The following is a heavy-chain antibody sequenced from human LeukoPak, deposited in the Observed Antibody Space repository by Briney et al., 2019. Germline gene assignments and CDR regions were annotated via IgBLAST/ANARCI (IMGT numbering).Heavy chain of an antibody. CDR3: AKDHFLTVVSRYADYFQH. D-gene: IGHD2/OR15-2a*01. CDR2: ISGTAVGT. V-gene: IGHV3-23*01. Sequence: PGGSLRLSCAASGFSFNTYAMSWVHQAPGKGLEWLSGISGTAVGTYYADSVKGRFTISRDNSKNTLYLQMNSLRVEDTAVYYCAKDHFLTVVSRYADYFQHWGQGTLVTVSS. J-gene: IGHJ1*01. CDR1: GFSFNTYA.